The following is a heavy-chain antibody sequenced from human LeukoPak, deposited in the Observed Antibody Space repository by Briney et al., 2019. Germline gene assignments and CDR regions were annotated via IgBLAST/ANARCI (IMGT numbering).Heavy chain of an antibody. D-gene: IGHD6-13*01. CDR2: IYSGGST. CDR3: AKDRAQQLVLDF. CDR1: GFTVSSNY. V-gene: IGHV3-53*01. J-gene: IGHJ4*02. Sequence: GGSLRLSCAASGFTVSSNYMSWVRQAPGKGLEWVSVIYSGGSTYYADSVKGRFTISRDNSKNTLFLQMNSLRAEDTAVYYCAKDRAQQLVLDFWGQGTLVTVSS.